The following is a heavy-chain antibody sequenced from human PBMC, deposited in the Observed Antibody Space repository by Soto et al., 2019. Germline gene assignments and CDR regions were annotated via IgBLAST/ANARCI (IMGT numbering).Heavy chain of an antibody. CDR2: ISGIGGST. V-gene: IGHV3-23*01. CDR3: VKDRDSLAVAGTMDY. CDR1: GFTFGSYA. D-gene: IGHD6-19*01. J-gene: IGHJ4*02. Sequence: GGSLRLSCAVSGFTFGSYAMCWVRQVPGKGLEWVSGISGIGGSTNYADSVKGRFTISRDNSKNTLYLQMTSLRAEDTAVYYCVKDRDSLAVAGTMDYWGQGTLVTVSS.